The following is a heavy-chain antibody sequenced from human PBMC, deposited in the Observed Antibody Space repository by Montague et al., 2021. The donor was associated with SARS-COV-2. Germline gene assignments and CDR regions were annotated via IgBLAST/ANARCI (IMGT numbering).Heavy chain of an antibody. CDR3: TSGEGNYGWRYYFDY. Sequence: SETLSLTCTVSGVSIRTNYWSWIRQPPGKGLEWIGYVDKSDNTDYNPSLKSRVTISLDTSKKQFSLKLNSVTSADTAVYYCTSGEGNYGWRYYFDYWGQGTLVTVSS. D-gene: IGHD3-10*01. V-gene: IGHV4-59*01. CDR1: GVSIRTNY. CDR2: VDKSDNT. J-gene: IGHJ4*02.